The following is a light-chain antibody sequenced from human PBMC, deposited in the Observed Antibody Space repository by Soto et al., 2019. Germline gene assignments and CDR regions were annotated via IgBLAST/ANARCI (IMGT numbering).Light chain of an antibody. V-gene: IGLV1-51*02. J-gene: IGLJ3*02. CDR2: END. CDR3: GTWDSSLSAVV. Sequence: QSVLTQPPSVSAAPRQKVTISCSGSSSNIRNNFVSWYQHLPGTAPKLLIFENDKLPSGIPDRFSASKSGTSATLGITGLQTGDEADYYCGTWDSSLSAVVFGGGTKVTVL. CDR1: SSNIRNNF.